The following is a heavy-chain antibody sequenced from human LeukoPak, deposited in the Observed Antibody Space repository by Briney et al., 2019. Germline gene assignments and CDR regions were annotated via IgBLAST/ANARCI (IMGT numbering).Heavy chain of an antibody. J-gene: IGHJ4*02. CDR1: GGSISGNY. CDR2: IYYSGST. V-gene: IGHV4-59*01. CDR3: ARYYCSRTTCYFFDY. D-gene: IGHD2-2*01. Sequence: NPSETLSLTCTVSGGSISGNYWSWIRQPPGKGLEWIGYIYYSGSTNYDPSLKSRVAMSVDTSKNQFPLKLTSVTAADTAVYYCARYYCSRTTCYFFDYWGQGALVTVSS.